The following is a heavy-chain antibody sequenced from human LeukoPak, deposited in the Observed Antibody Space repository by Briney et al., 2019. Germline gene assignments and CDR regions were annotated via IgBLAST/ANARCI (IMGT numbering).Heavy chain of an antibody. CDR1: GFTFSSYA. Sequence: PGGSLRLSCAASGFTFSSYAMHWVRQAPGKGLEYVSAISSNGGSTYYADSVKGRFTASRDNSKNTLFLQMGSLRAEDMAVYYCARGGVLLWSTFDYWGQGTLVTVSS. CDR2: ISSNGGST. V-gene: IGHV3-64*02. CDR3: ARGGVLLWSTFDY. D-gene: IGHD3-10*01. J-gene: IGHJ4*02.